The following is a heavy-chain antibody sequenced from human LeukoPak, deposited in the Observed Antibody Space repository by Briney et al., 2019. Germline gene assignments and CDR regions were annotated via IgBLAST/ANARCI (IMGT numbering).Heavy chain of an antibody. D-gene: IGHD3-22*01. Sequence: PGRSPRLSCVASGFSFSSYWMAWVRQAPGKGLGWVANIKYDGSHKYYVDSVKGRFTISRDNAKTFVYLQMTSVRLDNTFVYFCASSHDSSGNDWGQGTMVTVSS. CDR3: ASSHDSSGND. CDR1: GFSFSSYW. V-gene: IGHV3-7*01. CDR2: IKYDGSHK. J-gene: IGHJ4*02.